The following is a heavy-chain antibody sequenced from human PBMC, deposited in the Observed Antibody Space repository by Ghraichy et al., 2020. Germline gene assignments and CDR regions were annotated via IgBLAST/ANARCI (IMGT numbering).Heavy chain of an antibody. Sequence: SETLSLTCTVSGGSISGSYWSWIRQPPGKGLEWIGYIFNSGTTNYNPSLKSRVTISVDTSKNKFSLKLSSVTTADTAVYYCARGNRGSGYGTGWYYGLDVWGQGTPVTVSS. D-gene: IGHD5-18*01. CDR1: GGSISGSY. V-gene: IGHV4-59*01. CDR3: ARGNRGSGYGTGWYYGLDV. J-gene: IGHJ6*02. CDR2: IFNSGTT.